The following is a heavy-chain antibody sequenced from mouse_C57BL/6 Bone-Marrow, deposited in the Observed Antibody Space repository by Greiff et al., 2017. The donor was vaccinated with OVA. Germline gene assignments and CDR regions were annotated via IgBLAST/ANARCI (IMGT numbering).Heavy chain of an antibody. V-gene: IGHV5-17*01. J-gene: IGHJ2*01. CDR3: ARPPLSITTVVGGDY. CDR2: ISSASITI. CDR1: DFTFGAYE. D-gene: IGHD1-1*01. Sequence: EVHLVESGGGLVSPGGSLKLSCPASDFTFGAYEMHWFRQAQEKGLEWVAYISSASITIYYADTVKGRFTISRDNAKNTLFLQMTSLRSEDTAMYYCARPPLSITTVVGGDYWGQGTTLTVSS.